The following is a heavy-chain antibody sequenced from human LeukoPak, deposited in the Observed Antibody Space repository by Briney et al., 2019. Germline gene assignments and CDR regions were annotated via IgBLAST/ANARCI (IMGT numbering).Heavy chain of an antibody. CDR3: ARGGGLDV. CDR1: GFTFSSYW. J-gene: IGHJ6*02. D-gene: IGHD3-16*01. CDR2: INHNGNVN. V-gene: IGHV3-7*03. Sequence: GGSLRLSCAASGFTFSSYWMNWARQAPGKGLEWVASINHNGNVNYYVDSMKGRFTISRDNAKNSLYLQMSNLRAEDTAVYFCARGGGLDVWGQGATVTVSS.